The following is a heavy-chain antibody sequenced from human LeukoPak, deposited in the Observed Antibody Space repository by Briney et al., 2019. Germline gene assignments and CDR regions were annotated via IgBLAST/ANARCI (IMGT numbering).Heavy chain of an antibody. Sequence: GGSLRLSCAASGFTFEIYAMSWVRLAPGKGLQWVASMCGSAGCTFYAASVQGRFTISRDNSKDTLYLHMNSLRAEDTAIYYCARDRPNYHESNGHYYNRDGDHWGQGTLVTVSS. V-gene: IGHV3-23*01. CDR3: ARDRPNYHESNGHYYNRDGDH. J-gene: IGHJ5*02. CDR1: GFTFEIYA. CDR2: MCGSAGCT. D-gene: IGHD3-22*01.